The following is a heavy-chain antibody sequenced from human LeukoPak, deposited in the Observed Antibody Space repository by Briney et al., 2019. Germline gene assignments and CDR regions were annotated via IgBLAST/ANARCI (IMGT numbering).Heavy chain of an antibody. D-gene: IGHD6-13*01. CDR3: AREGIAAAGTGYYMDV. J-gene: IGHJ6*03. Sequence: SETLSLTCTVSGGSISSYYWSWIRQPPGKGLEWIGYIYYSGSTNYNPSLKSRVTISVDTSKNQFSLKLSSVTAADTAVYYCAREGIAAAGTGYYMDVWGKGTTVTVSS. CDR1: GGSISSYY. CDR2: IYYSGST. V-gene: IGHV4-59*01.